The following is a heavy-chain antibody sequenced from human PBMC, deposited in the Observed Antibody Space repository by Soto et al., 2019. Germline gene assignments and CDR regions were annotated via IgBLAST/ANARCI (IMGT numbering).Heavy chain of an antibody. CDR3: ARGPSGDKVDS. CDR2: IYNGGTI. J-gene: IGHJ4*02. D-gene: IGHD7-27*01. Sequence: TLSLTCTVSGGSINTVNYFWSWIRQSPDKGLEWIGHIYNGGTIYSNPSLKGRVTMSVDTSNNQFSLNLNSVSAADTAVYLCARGPSGDKVDSWGQGALVTVSS. V-gene: IGHV4-30-4*01. CDR1: GGSINTVNYF.